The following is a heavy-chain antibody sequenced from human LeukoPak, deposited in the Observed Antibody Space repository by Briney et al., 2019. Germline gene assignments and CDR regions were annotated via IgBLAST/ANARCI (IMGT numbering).Heavy chain of an antibody. CDR3: ARAGAWEALNC. CDR2: ISSSSTI. Sequence: GGSPRLSCAASGFTFSTYNMNWVRQAPGKGLEWVSYISSSSTIYYADYVQGRFTVSRDNAKNSLYLQMNSLRDEDTAVYYCARAGAWEALNCWGQGTLVTVSS. J-gene: IGHJ4*02. CDR1: GFTFSTYN. V-gene: IGHV3-48*02. D-gene: IGHD1-26*01.